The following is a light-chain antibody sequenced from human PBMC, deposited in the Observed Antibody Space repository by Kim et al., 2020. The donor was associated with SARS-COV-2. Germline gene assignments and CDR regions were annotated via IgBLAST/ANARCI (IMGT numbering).Light chain of an antibody. CDR3: QAWDSSIYV. J-gene: IGLJ1*01. V-gene: IGLV3-1*01. Sequence: VSPRQTASITCSGDKLGDKYASWYQQKPGQSPVVVIFRDNRRPSGIPERFSGSNSGNTATLTISGTQAMDEADYYCQAWDSSIYVFGTGTKVTVL. CDR2: RDN. CDR1: KLGDKY.